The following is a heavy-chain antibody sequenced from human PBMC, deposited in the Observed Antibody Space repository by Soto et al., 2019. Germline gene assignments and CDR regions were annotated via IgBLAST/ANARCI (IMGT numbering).Heavy chain of an antibody. Sequence: QVQLVQSGAEVKKPGSSVKVSCKASGGTFSSYAISWVRQAPGQGLEWMGGIIPMFGTANYAQKFQGRVTITADESTSTAYMELSSLRSDDTAVYYCARDLAPYCSSTSCYGIDYWGQGTLVTVSS. V-gene: IGHV1-69*01. J-gene: IGHJ4*02. CDR2: IIPMFGTA. D-gene: IGHD2-2*01. CDR3: ARDLAPYCSSTSCYGIDY. CDR1: GGTFSSYA.